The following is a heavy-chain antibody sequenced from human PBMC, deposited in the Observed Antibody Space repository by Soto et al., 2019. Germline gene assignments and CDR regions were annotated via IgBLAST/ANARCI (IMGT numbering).Heavy chain of an antibody. V-gene: IGHV4-4*07. J-gene: IGHJ4*02. CDR2: IYSSGSA. CDR1: GGSIYTYS. CDR3: ATIVGANDY. Sequence: SETLSLTCTVSGGSIYTYSWTWLRQPAGKGLAWIGHIYSSGSANYNPSLKSRVSMSVDTSKNQFSLKMNSVTAADAAVYYCATIVGANDYWGQGALVTVSS. D-gene: IGHD1-26*01.